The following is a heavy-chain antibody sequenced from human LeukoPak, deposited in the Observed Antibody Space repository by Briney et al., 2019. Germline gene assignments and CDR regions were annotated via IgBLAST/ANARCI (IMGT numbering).Heavy chain of an antibody. CDR1: GGSISSYY. V-gene: IGHV4-4*07. CDR2: IYTSGST. J-gene: IGHJ4*02. D-gene: IGHD3-22*01. Sequence: SETLSLTCTVSGGSISSYYWSWIRQPAGKGLEWIGRIYTSGSTNYNPARKSRVTMSVDTSKNQFSLKLSSVTAADTAVYYCARDGYYYDTSGYYYFDYWGQGTLVTVSS. CDR3: ARDGYYYDTSGYYYFDY.